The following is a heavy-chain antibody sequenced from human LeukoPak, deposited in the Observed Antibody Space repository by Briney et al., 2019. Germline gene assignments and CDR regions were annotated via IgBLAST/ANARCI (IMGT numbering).Heavy chain of an antibody. D-gene: IGHD3-16*02. Sequence: SETLSLTCTVSGGSISSSSYYWGWIRQPPGKGLEWIGSIYHSGSTYYNPSLKSRVTISVDTSKNQFSLKLSSVTAADTAVYYCARGGSYVWGSYRLKSWFDPWGQGTLVTISS. V-gene: IGHV4-39*07. J-gene: IGHJ5*02. CDR2: IYHSGST. CDR1: GGSISSSSYY. CDR3: ARGGSYVWGSYRLKSWFDP.